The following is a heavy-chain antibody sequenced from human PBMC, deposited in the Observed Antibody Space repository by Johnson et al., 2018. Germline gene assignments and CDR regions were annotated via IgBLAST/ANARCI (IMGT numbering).Heavy chain of an antibody. CDR2: IAGNSDTA. D-gene: IGHD5-18*01. CDR3: AKAMAHYYYYGMHV. V-gene: IGHV3-48*01. J-gene: IGHJ6*02. CDR1: GFTFSSRS. Sequence: VQLVESGGGLVQPGGSLRLSCAASGFTFSSRSMNWVRQAPGKGLEWISFIAGNSDTAYHADSVKGRFTHSRDNGKNTLYLQMNSLRAEDTAVYYCAKAMAHYYYYGMHVWGQGTTVTGSS.